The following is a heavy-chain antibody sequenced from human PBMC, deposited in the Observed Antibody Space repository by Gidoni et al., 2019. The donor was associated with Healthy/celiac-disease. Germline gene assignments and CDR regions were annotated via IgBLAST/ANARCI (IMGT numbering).Heavy chain of an antibody. Sequence: QVQLQQWGAGLLKPSETLSITCAVYGGSFGGYYWSCIPQPPGKGLEWIGEINHSGSTNYNPSLKSRVTISVDTSKNQFSLKLSSVTAADTAVYYCARSPRPRFDYWGQGTLVTVSS. V-gene: IGHV4-34*01. CDR3: ARSPRPRFDY. D-gene: IGHD6-6*01. CDR1: GGSFGGYY. CDR2: INHSGST. J-gene: IGHJ4*02.